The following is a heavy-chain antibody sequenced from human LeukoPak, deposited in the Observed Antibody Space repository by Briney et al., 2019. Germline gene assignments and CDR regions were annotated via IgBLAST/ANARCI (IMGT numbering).Heavy chain of an antibody. J-gene: IGHJ4*02. CDR2: INAGNGNT. CDR3: ARAEDGSGSSDY. CDR1: GYTFTSYA. Sequence: ASVKVSCKASGYTFTSYAMHWVRQAPGQRLEWMGWINAGNGNTKYSQKFQGRVTTTTDTSTSTAYMELRSLRSDDTAMYYCARAEDGSGSSDYWGQGTLVTVSS. D-gene: IGHD3-10*01. V-gene: IGHV1-3*01.